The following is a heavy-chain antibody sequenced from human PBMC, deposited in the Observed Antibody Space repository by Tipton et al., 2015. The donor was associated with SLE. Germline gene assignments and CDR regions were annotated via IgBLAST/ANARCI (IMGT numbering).Heavy chain of an antibody. CDR2: IYYSGST. J-gene: IGHJ4*02. Sequence: TLSLTCTVSGGSISSHYWSWIRQPPGKGLEWIGYIYYSGSTNYNPSLKSRVTISVDTSKNQLSLKLTSVTAADTAVYYCARENTAMVGGLDYWGQGTLVTVSS. D-gene: IGHD5-18*01. CDR1: GGSISSHY. CDR3: ARENTAMVGGLDY. V-gene: IGHV4-59*11.